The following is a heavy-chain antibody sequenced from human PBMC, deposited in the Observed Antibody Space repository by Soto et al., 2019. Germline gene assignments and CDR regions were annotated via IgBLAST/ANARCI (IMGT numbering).Heavy chain of an antibody. D-gene: IGHD5-12*01. Sequence: VGSLRLSCAASGFTFSSYAMSWVRQAPGKGLEWVSAISGSGGSTYYADSVKGRFTISRDNSKNTLYLQMNSLRAEDTAVYYCAKSWGYNYYYYYGMDVWGQGTTVTVSS. CDR1: GFTFSSYA. J-gene: IGHJ6*02. V-gene: IGHV3-23*01. CDR3: AKSWGYNYYYYYGMDV. CDR2: ISGSGGST.